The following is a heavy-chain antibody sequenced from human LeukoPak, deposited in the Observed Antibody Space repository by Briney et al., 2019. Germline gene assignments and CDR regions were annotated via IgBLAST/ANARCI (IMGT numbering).Heavy chain of an antibody. CDR3: AREGRWLQPRGYYYGMDV. CDR2: IYYSGST. V-gene: IGHV4-31*03. CDR1: GGSISSGGYY. D-gene: IGHD5-24*01. Sequence: SETLSLTCTVSGGSISSGGYYWSWIRQHPGKGLEWIGYIYYSGSTYYNPSLKSRVTISVDTSKNQFSLKLSFVTAADTAVYYCAREGRWLQPRGYYYGMDVWGQGTTVTVSS. J-gene: IGHJ6*02.